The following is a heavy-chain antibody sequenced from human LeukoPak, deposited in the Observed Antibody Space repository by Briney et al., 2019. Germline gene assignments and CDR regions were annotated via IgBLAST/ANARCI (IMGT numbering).Heavy chain of an antibody. V-gene: IGHV4-59*11. D-gene: IGHD4-17*01. Sequence: SETLSLTCAVSADSFSSHYWTWIRQPPGKGLEWIGYISYIGSTNYNPSPKSRVTISIDTSKNQFSLKLTSVTAADTAVYYCARDLVTVTKGFDIWGQGTMVSVSS. CDR3: ARDLVTVTKGFDI. CDR1: ADSFSSHY. J-gene: IGHJ3*02. CDR2: ISYIGST.